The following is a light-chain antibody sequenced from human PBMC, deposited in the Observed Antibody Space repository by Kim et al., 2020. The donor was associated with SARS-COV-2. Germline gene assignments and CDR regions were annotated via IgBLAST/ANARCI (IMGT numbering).Light chain of an antibody. V-gene: IGLV3-25*03. CDR1: ALPKQY. CDR2: KDS. CDR3: QSADSSGTYVV. J-gene: IGLJ2*01. Sequence: PGQTARITCSGDALPKQYAYWYQQKPGQAPVLVIYKDSERPSGIPERFSGSSSGTTVTLTISGVQAEDETDYYCQSADSSGTYVVFGGGTQLTVL.